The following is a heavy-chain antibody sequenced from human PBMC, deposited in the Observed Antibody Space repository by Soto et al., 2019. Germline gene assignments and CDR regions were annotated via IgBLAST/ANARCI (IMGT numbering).Heavy chain of an antibody. CDR3: TTGLSNGYYNFDY. CDR1: GGTFSKAW. Sequence: PGGSRRLSCAASGGTFSKAWMSGGRQAPGKGLEWVGRIKGEADGGTTDYAAPVKGRITISRDHSKDTLYLQMNSLKTEDTAVYYCTTGLSNGYYNFDYWSQGTPVTVSS. CDR2: IKGEADGGTT. D-gene: IGHD3-22*01. V-gene: IGHV3-15*01. J-gene: IGHJ4*02.